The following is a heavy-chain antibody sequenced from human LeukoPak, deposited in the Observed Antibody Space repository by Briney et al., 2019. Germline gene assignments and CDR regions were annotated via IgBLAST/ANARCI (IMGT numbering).Heavy chain of an antibody. CDR2: IYHSGST. J-gene: IGHJ3*02. V-gene: IGHV4-4*02. CDR3: ARFGVDSSGYYLKAFDI. Sequence: PSGTLSLTCAVSGGSISSSNWWSWVRQPPGKGLEWIGEIYHSGSTNYNPSLKSRVTISVDKSKNQFSLKLSSVTAADTAVYYCARFGVDSSGYYLKAFDIWGQGTMVTVSS. D-gene: IGHD3-22*01. CDR1: GGSISSSNW.